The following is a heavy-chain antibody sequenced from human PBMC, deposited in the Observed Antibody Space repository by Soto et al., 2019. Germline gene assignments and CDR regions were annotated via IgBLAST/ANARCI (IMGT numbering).Heavy chain of an antibody. CDR2: ISSSSSYT. Sequence: QVQLVESGGGLVKPGGSLRLSCAASGFTFSDYYITWIRQAPGKGLEWVSYISSSSSYTKYADSVKCRFTISRDNAKNSLYLQMNSPRAEDTDVYYCARGPGLFNCGGACRTLDYWGQGTLVTVSS. J-gene: IGHJ4*02. D-gene: IGHD2-21*02. V-gene: IGHV3-11*06. CDR3: ARGPGLFNCGGACRTLDY. CDR1: GFTFSDYY.